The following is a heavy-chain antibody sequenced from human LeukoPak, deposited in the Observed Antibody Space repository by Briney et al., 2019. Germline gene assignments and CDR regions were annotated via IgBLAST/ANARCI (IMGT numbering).Heavy chain of an antibody. CDR3: AGLVGRYSSGLYYYYFDY. CDR1: GDSINSLDL. V-gene: IGHV4-4*02. Sequence: SSETLSLTCTVSGDSINSLDLWSWVRQPPGKRLEWIGEMYLSGTTHSNPSVKSRVTISIDKSKNQFFLNLSSVTAADTAVYYCAGLVGRYSSGLYYYYFDYWGQGTLVTVSS. CDR2: MYLSGTT. J-gene: IGHJ4*02. D-gene: IGHD3-22*01.